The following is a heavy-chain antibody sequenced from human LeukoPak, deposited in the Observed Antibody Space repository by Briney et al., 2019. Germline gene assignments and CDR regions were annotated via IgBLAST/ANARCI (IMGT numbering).Heavy chain of an antibody. V-gene: IGHV3-48*03. Sequence: SLRLSCAASGFTFSSYEMNWVRPAAGKGMEWVSYIISSGRTIYYANSVKGRFTISRDNAKKSLYLQMNSLRAEDTAVYYCARVTEAPYSFDYWGQGTLVTVS. CDR1: GFTFSSYE. J-gene: IGHJ4*02. CDR3: ARVTEAPYSFDY. CDR2: IISSGRTI.